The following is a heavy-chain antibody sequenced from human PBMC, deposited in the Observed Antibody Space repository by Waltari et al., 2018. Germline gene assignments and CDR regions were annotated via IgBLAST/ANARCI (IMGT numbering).Heavy chain of an antibody. Sequence: EVQVVESGGGLVQPGGSLKRSCATSGHTFSRPTIHWVRQTSWKGLEWIGRMRTKPNNYATRYTGSVEGRFTISRDDSENTAYLQMSSLMTEDTAVYYCTGGAVTGTDFWGQGTLVTVSS. D-gene: IGHD6-13*01. CDR3: TGGAVTGTDF. V-gene: IGHV3-73*01. CDR1: GHTFSRPT. CDR2: MRTKPNNYAT. J-gene: IGHJ4*02.